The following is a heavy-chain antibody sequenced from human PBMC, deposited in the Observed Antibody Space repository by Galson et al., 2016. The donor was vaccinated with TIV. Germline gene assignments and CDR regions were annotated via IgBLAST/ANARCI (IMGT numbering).Heavy chain of an antibody. Sequence: SVKVSCKASGYIFTTYAIHWVRQAPGQRLEWMGWINASNGNTNYSQTFQGRVTFTRDTSASTAYMELSSLRAADTAVYYCAREGLIAVADPYWLDPWGQGTLGTVSS. CDR2: INASNGNT. J-gene: IGHJ5*02. CDR1: GYIFTTYA. D-gene: IGHD6-13*01. CDR3: AREGLIAVADPYWLDP. V-gene: IGHV1-3*01.